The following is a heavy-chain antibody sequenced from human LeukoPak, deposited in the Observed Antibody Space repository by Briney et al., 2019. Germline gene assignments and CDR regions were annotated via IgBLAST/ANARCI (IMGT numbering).Heavy chain of an antibody. D-gene: IGHD6-6*01. V-gene: IGHV4-4*07. Sequence: SQTLSLTCTVSGGSISSDYWSWIRQPAGKGLEWIGRIYTSGSTNYNPSLKSRVTMSVDTSKNQFSLKLSSVTAADTAVYYCARVGSSSSYDYFDYWGQGTLVTVSS. CDR3: ARVGSSSSYDYFDY. J-gene: IGHJ4*02. CDR1: GGSISSDY. CDR2: IYTSGST.